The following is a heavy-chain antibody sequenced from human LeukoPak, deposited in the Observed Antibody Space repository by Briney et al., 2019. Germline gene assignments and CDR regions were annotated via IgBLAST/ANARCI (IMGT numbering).Heavy chain of an antibody. Sequence: PSETLSLTCTVSGGSISSSSYYWGWIRQPPGKGLEWIGSIYYSGSTYYNPSLKSRVTISVDTSKNQFSLKLSSVTAADTAVYYCARDFYAYCGGDCQGHYYYYYMDVWGKGTTVTVSS. D-gene: IGHD2-21*02. CDR3: ARDFYAYCGGDCQGHYYYYYMDV. V-gene: IGHV4-39*07. CDR1: GGSISSSSYY. CDR2: IYYSGST. J-gene: IGHJ6*03.